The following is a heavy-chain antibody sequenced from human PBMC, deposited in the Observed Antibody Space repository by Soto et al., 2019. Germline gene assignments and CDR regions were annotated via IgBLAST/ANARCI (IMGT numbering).Heavy chain of an antibody. J-gene: IGHJ5*02. CDR2: IYHSGST. CDR3: ASREAGTDWFDP. Sequence: SETMSLPCAVSGGTIGSRDWWGCVRQPPGKGLEWIGEIYHSGSTNYNPSLKSRVTISVDKSKNQFSLKLSSVTAADTAVYYCASREAGTDWFDPWGQGTLVTVSS. D-gene: IGHD6-19*01. CDR1: GGTIGSRDW. V-gene: IGHV4-4*02.